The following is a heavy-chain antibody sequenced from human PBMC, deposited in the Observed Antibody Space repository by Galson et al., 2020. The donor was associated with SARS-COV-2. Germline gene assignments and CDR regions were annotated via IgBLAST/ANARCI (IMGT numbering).Heavy chain of an antibody. J-gene: IGHJ4*02. V-gene: IGHV3-11*01. CDR1: GFTFSDYY. D-gene: IGHD2-2*01. CDR3: ASAGARVVVPAAMDY. CDR2: ISSSGSTI. Sequence: NSGGSLRLSCAASGFTFSDYYMSWIRQAPGKGLEWVSYISSSGSTIYYADSVKGRFTISRDNAKNSLYLQMNSLRAEDTAVYYCASAGARVVVPAAMDYWGQGTLVTVSS.